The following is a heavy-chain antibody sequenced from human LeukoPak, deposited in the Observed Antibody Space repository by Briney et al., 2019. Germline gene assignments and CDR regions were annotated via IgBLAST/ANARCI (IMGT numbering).Heavy chain of an antibody. D-gene: IGHD6-13*01. CDR3: ARARRSDNSWYDY. CDR2: IYHSGST. J-gene: IGHJ4*02. CDR1: GGSISSGGYS. V-gene: IGHV4-30-2*01. Sequence: SETLSLTCAVSGGSISSGGYSWSWIRQPPGKGLEWIGYIYHSGSTYYNPSLKSRVTISVDTSKHQFSLKLSSVTAADTAVYYCARARRSDNSWYDYWGQGTLVTVSS.